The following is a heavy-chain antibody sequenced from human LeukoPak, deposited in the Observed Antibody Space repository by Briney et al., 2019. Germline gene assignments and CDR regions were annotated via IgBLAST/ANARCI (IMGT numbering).Heavy chain of an antibody. Sequence: GGSLRLSCAPSGFIFSDYWFHWVRQTPGQGLVWVAAINRDGTGTSHADFVRGRFTVSRDNAKNTLYLQLNSLRADDTAVCYCARGLSYAVAYGDYWGQGTLVTVSS. CDR2: INRDGTGT. CDR3: ARGLSYAVAYGDY. CDR1: GFIFSDYW. D-gene: IGHD6-19*01. J-gene: IGHJ4*02. V-gene: IGHV3-74*01.